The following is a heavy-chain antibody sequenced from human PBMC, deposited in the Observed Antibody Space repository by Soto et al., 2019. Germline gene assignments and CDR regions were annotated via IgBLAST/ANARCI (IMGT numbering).Heavy chain of an antibody. V-gene: IGHV4-39*01. CDR1: GGSISSSSYY. CDR2: IYYSGST. Sequence: SETLSLTCTVSGGSISSSSYYWGWIRQPRGKGLEWIGSIYYSGSTYYNPSLKSRVTISVDTSKNQFSLKLSSVTAADTAVYYCARYCSGGSCYSYYMDVWGKGTTVTVSS. D-gene: IGHD2-15*01. J-gene: IGHJ6*03. CDR3: ARYCSGGSCYSYYMDV.